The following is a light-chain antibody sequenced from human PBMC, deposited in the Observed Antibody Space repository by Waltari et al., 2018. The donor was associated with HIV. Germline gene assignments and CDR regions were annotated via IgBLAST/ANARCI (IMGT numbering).Light chain of an antibody. V-gene: IGLV2-14*01. J-gene: IGLJ1*01. CDR2: DVS. CDR1: SSDVGGYNS. CDR3: SSYTSSSSYV. Sequence: QSALTQPASVSGSPGQSITNSCTGTSSDVGGYNSVSWYQQHPGKAPKLMIYDVSNRPSGVSNRFSGSKSGNTASLTISGLQAEDEADYYCSSYTSSSSYVFGTGTKVTVL.